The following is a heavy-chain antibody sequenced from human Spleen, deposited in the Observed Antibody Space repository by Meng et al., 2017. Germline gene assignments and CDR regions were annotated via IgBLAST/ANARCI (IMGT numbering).Heavy chain of an antibody. CDR2: INHSGST. D-gene: IGHD6-13*01. CDR1: GASFSGYY. Sequence: SETLSLTCAVYGASFSGYYWSWIRQPPGKGLEWIGEINHSGSTNYNPSLKSRLSISVDTSENHFSLQMISVTAADTAVYYCARSGSWYGLDYWGQGTLVTVSS. CDR3: ARSGSWYGLDY. J-gene: IGHJ4*02. V-gene: IGHV4-34*01.